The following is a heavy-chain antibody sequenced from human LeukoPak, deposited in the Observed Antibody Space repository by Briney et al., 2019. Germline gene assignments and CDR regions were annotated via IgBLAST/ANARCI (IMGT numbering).Heavy chain of an antibody. Sequence: PGGSLRLSCAASGFTFSSYAMSWVRQAPGKGLEWVSAISGSGGSTYYADSVKGRFTISRDNSKNTLYLQMNSLRAEDTAVYYCAKSPYYYDSSGYYPRWGQGTLVTVSS. CDR1: GFTFSSYA. V-gene: IGHV3-23*01. J-gene: IGHJ4*02. CDR3: AKSPYYYDSSGYYPR. CDR2: ISGSGGST. D-gene: IGHD3-22*01.